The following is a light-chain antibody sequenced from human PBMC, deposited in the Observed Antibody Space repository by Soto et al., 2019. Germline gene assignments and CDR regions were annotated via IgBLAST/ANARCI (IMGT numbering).Light chain of an antibody. V-gene: IGKV3-20*01. Sequence: EIVLTQSPGTLSLSPGERATLSCRASQSVASSYLAWYQQKPGQAPRLLIYGVSSRATGIPDRFSGSGSGTDFTLTISRLEPVDFAVYYCQQYGSSPGTFGQGTKVEIK. CDR3: QQYGSSPGT. CDR1: QSVASSY. CDR2: GVS. J-gene: IGKJ1*01.